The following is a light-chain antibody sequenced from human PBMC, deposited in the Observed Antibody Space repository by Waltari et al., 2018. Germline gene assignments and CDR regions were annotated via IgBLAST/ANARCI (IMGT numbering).Light chain of an antibody. J-gene: IGLJ3*02. CDR2: VNSDGSH. V-gene: IGLV4-69*01. CDR1: SGHSSTI. CDR3: ETGGHGTWV. Sequence: QLVLTQSPSASASLGASVKLTCTLSSGHSSTIIAWLQQQPGKGPRDLMKVNSDGSHRKGDEIPVRFSGSSSGAERYLTISSLQSEDEADYYCETGGHGTWVFGGGTKLTVL.